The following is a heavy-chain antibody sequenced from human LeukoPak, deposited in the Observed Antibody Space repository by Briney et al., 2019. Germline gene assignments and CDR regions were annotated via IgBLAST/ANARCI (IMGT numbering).Heavy chain of an antibody. CDR2: ISSSGSII. J-gene: IGHJ4*02. CDR3: AGGDGDNQYFDY. V-gene: IGHV3-11*04. D-gene: IGHD3-10*01. CDR1: GFTFSDYY. Sequence: AGGSLRLSCAASGFTFSDYYMNWIRQAPGKGLEWVSYISSSGSIIYYADSVKGRFTISRDNAKNSLYLQMNSLRAEDTAVYYCAGGDGDNQYFDYWGQGTLVTVSS.